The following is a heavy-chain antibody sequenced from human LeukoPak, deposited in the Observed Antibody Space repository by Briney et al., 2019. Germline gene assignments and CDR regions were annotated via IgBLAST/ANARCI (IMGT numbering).Heavy chain of an antibody. J-gene: IGHJ3*02. V-gene: IGHV3-74*01. CDR3: VREPLGDYGGNTDAFEI. Sequence: GGSLRLSCAASGFTFSRYWMHWVRQAPGKGLVWVSSINTDETSSSYADFVKGRFTISRDNSKNTLYLQMNSLRAEDTAVYYCVREPLGDYGGNTDAFEIWGQGTMGTVSS. CDR1: GFTFSRYW. CDR2: INTDETSS. D-gene: IGHD4-23*01.